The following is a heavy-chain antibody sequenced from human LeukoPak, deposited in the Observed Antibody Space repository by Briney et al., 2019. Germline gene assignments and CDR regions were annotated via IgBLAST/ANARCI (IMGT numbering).Heavy chain of an antibody. CDR2: IYYSGST. Sequence: PSETLSLTCTVSGGSISSYYWSWIRQPPGKGLEWIGYIYYSGSTNYNPSLKSRVTISVDTSKNQFSLKLSSVTAADTAVYYCARDGGRYIRWLNDAFDIWGQGTMVTVSS. CDR3: ARDGGRYIRWLNDAFDI. V-gene: IGHV4-59*01. J-gene: IGHJ3*02. D-gene: IGHD5-24*01. CDR1: GGSISSYY.